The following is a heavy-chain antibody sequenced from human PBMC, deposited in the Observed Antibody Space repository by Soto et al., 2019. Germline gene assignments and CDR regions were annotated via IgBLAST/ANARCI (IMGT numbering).Heavy chain of an antibody. J-gene: IGHJ4*02. CDR2: ISSSSYI. CDR3: ARVTSIAARSYFDY. D-gene: IGHD6-6*01. CDR1: GCTFSSYS. V-gene: IGHV3-21*01. Sequence: PVGSLRLSWAASGCTFSSYSMNWVRQAPGKGLEWVSSISSSSYIYYADSVKGRFTISRDNAKNSLYLQMNSLRAEDTAVYYCARVTSIAARSYFDYWGQRTLVTVSS.